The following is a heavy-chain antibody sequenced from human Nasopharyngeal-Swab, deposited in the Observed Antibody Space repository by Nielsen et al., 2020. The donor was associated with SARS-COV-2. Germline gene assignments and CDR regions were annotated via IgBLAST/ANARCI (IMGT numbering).Heavy chain of an antibody. Sequence: SQTLSLTCAISGDSVSSNSAAWNWIRQSPSRGLEWLGRTYYGSKWYNDYAVSVKSRITINPDTSKNQFSLQLNSVTPEDTAVYYCARDPEVAGIPLFDYWGQGTLVTVSS. V-gene: IGHV6-1*01. CDR3: ARDPEVAGIPLFDY. D-gene: IGHD6-19*01. CDR1: GDSVSSNSAA. CDR2: TYYGSKWYN. J-gene: IGHJ4*02.